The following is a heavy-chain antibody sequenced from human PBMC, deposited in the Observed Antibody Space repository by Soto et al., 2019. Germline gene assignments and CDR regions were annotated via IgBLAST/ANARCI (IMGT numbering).Heavy chain of an antibody. CDR2: IYYSGST. V-gene: IGHV4-39*01. CDR1: RGSISSSLYY. CDR3: AGQLCTGGSCNLNRFDY. Sequence: SETLSLTCTVSRGSISSSLYYWGWIRQPPGKGLEWIGSIYYSGSTYYNPSLRSRVTISVDTSKNQFSLKLSSVTAADTAVYYCAGQLCTGGSCNLNRFDYWAQGTLVTVSS. D-gene: IGHD2-15*01. J-gene: IGHJ4*02.